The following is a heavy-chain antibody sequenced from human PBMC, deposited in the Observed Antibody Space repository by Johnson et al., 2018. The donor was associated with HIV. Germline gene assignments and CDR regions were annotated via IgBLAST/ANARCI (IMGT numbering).Heavy chain of an antibody. V-gene: IGHV3-30*04. D-gene: IGHD3-10*01. CDR1: GFTFSTYA. CDR3: ARAAAPYYYGSGSYYFDTFDS. J-gene: IGHJ3*02. Sequence: QVQLVESGGGVVQPGRSLRLSCAASGFTFSTYAMHWVRQAPGKGLEWVAVITYDGSSKFYADSVKGRFTISRDNSKNTLHLQMNSLRADDTAVYYCARAAAPYYYGSGSYYFDTFDSWGQGTMVTVSS. CDR2: ITYDGSSK.